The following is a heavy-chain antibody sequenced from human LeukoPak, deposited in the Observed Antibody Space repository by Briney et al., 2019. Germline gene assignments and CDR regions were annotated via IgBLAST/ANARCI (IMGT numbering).Heavy chain of an antibody. CDR2: INAGNGNT. CDR1: GYTFTSYV. J-gene: IGHJ4*02. D-gene: IGHD5-12*01. CDR3: ARDHEYSGYDFDCGY. Sequence: GASVKVSCKASGYTFTSYVIHWVRQAPGQRFEWMGWINAGNGNTKYSQKFQGRVTFTRDTSATTAYMELSSLRSEDTAVYYCARDHEYSGYDFDCGYWGQGTLVTVSS. V-gene: IGHV1-3*01.